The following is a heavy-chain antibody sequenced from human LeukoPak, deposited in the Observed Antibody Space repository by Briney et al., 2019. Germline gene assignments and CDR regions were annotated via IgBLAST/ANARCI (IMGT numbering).Heavy chain of an antibody. V-gene: IGHV1-18*01. CDR1: GYTFTSYG. D-gene: IGHD1-1*01. J-gene: IGHJ4*02. CDR3: ARDRTRRSSGPGWVY. CDR2: ISAYNGNT. Sequence: ASVKVSCKASGYTFTSYGISWVRQAPGQGLEWMGWISAYNGNTNYAQKLQGRVTMTTDTSTSTAYMELRSLRSDDTAVYYCARDRTRRSSGPGWVYWGQGTLVTVSS.